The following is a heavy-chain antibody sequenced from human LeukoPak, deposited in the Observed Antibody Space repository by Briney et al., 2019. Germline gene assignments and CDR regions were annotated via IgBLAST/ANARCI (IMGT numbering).Heavy chain of an antibody. CDR1: GVTFSTYA. Sequence: PGGSLRLSCAASGVTFSTYAMSWVRQAPGKGLERVSVISGSGGDTFYADSVKGRFTISRDNSKDTLYLQMSSLRAEDTAVYYCGSGHYYESSNNYYDYWGQGTLVTVSS. D-gene: IGHD3-22*01. V-gene: IGHV3-23*01. CDR2: ISGSGGDT. J-gene: IGHJ4*02. CDR3: GSGHYYESSNNYYDY.